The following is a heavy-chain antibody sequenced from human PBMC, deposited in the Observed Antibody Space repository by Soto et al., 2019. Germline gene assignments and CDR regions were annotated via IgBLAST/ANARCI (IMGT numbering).Heavy chain of an antibody. V-gene: IGHV4-59*01. J-gene: IGHJ6*03. CDR2: IYYSGST. D-gene: IGHD5-12*01. CDR1: GGSISSYY. CDR3: VRGYSGYVSGYYYYYYLDV. Sequence: SETLSLTCTVSGGSISSYYWSWIRQPPGKGLEWIGYIYYSGSTNYNPSLKSRVTISVDTSKNQFSLKLSSVTAADTAVYYCVRGYSGYVSGYYYYYYLDVWGKGTTVTVSS.